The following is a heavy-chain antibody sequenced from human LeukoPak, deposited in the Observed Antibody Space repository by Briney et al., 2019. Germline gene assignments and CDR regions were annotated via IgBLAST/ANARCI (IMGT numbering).Heavy chain of an antibody. Sequence: GESLKISWKGSGYSFTTYWIAWVRQMPGKGLEWMGIIYPGDSDTRYSPSFQGQVTFSADKSISTAYLQWSSLKASDTAMYSCARRDTRIAAAQLDYWGQGTLVTVSS. CDR1: GYSFTTYW. D-gene: IGHD6-13*01. J-gene: IGHJ4*02. CDR2: IYPGDSDT. CDR3: ARRDTRIAAAQLDY. V-gene: IGHV5-51*01.